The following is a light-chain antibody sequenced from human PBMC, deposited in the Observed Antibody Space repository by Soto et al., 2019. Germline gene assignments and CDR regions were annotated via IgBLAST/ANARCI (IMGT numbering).Light chain of an antibody. CDR3: QQYGSSPQGT. V-gene: IGKV3-20*01. Sequence: EIVLRQSPGTVALSPGERATLSCRASQSVSSSYLAWYQQKPGQAPRLLIYGASSRATGIPDRFSGSGSGTDFTLTISRLEPEDFAVYYCQQYGSSPQGTFGQGTKVDIK. J-gene: IGKJ1*01. CDR1: QSVSSSY. CDR2: GAS.